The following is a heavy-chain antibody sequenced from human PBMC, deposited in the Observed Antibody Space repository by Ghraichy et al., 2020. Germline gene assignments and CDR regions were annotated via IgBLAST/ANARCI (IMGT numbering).Heavy chain of an antibody. D-gene: IGHD3-22*01. CDR3: ARARPTRHDSSGYYYLGEVSFDY. Sequence: SETLSLTCAVYGGSFSGYYWSWIRQPPGKGLEWIGEINHSGSTNYNPSLKSRVTISVDTSKNQFSLKLSSVTAADTAVYYCARARPTRHDSSGYYYLGEVSFDYWGQGTLVTVSS. CDR2: INHSGST. V-gene: IGHV4-34*01. CDR1: GGSFSGYY. J-gene: IGHJ4*02.